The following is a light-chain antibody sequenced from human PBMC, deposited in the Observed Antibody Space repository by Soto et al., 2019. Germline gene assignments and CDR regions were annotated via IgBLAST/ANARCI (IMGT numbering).Light chain of an antibody. CDR3: QQYDNLPLT. V-gene: IGKV1-33*01. CDR2: DAS. CDR1: QDISNY. J-gene: IGKJ4*01. Sequence: DIQMHQSPSSLSASVGDRVTITRQASQDISNYFNWYQQKPGKAPKLLIYDASNLETGVPSRFSGSGSGTDFTFTISSLQPEDIATYYCQQYDNLPLTFGGGTKVEIK.